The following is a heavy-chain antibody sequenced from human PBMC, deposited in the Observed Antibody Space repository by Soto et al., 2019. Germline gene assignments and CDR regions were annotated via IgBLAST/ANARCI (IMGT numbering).Heavy chain of an antibody. CDR1: GFTFSDAY. V-gene: IGHV3-11*05. CDR2: ISHTSHYM. CDR3: AKTVGLGPFGHFTL. D-gene: IGHD1-26*01. J-gene: IGHJ2*01. Sequence: QEQLVESGGGLVKPGGSLRLSCAASGFTFSDAYMSWIRQAPGKGLEGVSYISHTSHYMKYSDSVEGRFTVSRDNAKNSLYLHMNSRRAEDPAVYYCAKTVGLGPFGHFTLWGRGTLVIVSS.